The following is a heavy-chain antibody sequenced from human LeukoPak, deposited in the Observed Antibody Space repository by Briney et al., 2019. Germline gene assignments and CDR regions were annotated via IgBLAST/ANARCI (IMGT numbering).Heavy chain of an antibody. V-gene: IGHV3-74*01. D-gene: IGHD3-10*01. Sequence: GGSLRLSCVASGFTFSSYWMHWVRQAPGKGLVWVSRVNGGGSSTDNADSVKGRFNISRDNAKNTLYLQMNSLTAENMPVYYCARDLDGSGSYHWFDPWGQGTPVTVSS. CDR2: VNGGGSST. CDR1: GFTFSSYW. J-gene: IGHJ5*02. CDR3: ARDLDGSGSYHWFDP.